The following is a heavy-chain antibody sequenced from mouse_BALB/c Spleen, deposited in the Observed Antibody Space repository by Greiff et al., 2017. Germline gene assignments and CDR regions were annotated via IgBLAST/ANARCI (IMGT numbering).Heavy chain of an antibody. J-gene: IGHJ3*01. V-gene: IGHV5-4*02. D-gene: IGHD2-10*02. Sequence: EVQLVESGGGLVKPGGSLKLSCAASGFTFSDYYMYWVRQTPEKRLEWVATISDGGSYTYYPDSVKGRFTISRDNAKNNLYLQMSSLKSEDTAMYYCARDQKYGNYWFAYWGQGTLVTVSA. CDR1: GFTFSDYY. CDR2: ISDGGSYT. CDR3: ARDQKYGNYWFAY.